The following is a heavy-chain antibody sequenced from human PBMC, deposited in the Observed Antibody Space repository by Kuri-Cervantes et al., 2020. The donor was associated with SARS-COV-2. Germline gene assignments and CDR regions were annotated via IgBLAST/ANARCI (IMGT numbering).Heavy chain of an antibody. CDR1: GGSISSSSYY. D-gene: IGHD6-19*01. CDR2: IYYSGST. CDR3: ARLSAVAGTFDY. J-gene: IGHJ4*02. Sequence: ESLKISCTVSGGSISSSSYYWSWIRQPAGKGLEWIGYIYYSGSTYYNPSLKSRVTISVDTSKNQFSLKLSSVTAADTAVYYCARLSAVAGTFDYWGQGTLVTVSS. V-gene: IGHV4-61*10.